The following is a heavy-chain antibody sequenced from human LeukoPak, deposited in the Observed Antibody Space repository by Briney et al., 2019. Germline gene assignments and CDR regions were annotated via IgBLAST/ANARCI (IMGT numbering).Heavy chain of an antibody. CDR2: IYPGDSDT. V-gene: IGHV5-51*01. CDR1: GYIFTTYW. Sequence: GESLKVSWRGSGYIFTTYWIVWVRQLPGKGLEWRGIIYPGDSDTRYIPSFQCQITISADKSINTAYLQWSSLKASDTAMYYCARPRITGSSGDAFDVWGQGTMVTVSS. J-gene: IGHJ3*01. CDR3: ARPRITGSSGDAFDV. D-gene: IGHD2-8*02.